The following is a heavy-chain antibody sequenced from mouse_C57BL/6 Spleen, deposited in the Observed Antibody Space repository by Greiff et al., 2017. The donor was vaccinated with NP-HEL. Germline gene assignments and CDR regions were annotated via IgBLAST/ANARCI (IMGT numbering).Heavy chain of an antibody. V-gene: IGHV1-52*01. D-gene: IGHD2-5*01. CDR2: IYPSDSET. Sequence: VQLQQPGAELVRPGSSVKLSRKASGYTFTSYWMHWVKQRPIQGLEWIGNIYPSDSETHYNQKFKDKATLTVDKSSSTAYMQLSSLTSEDSAVYYCARGVYYSNYYYAMDYWGQGASVTVSS. CDR1: GYTFTSYW. J-gene: IGHJ4*01. CDR3: ARGVYYSNYYYAMDY.